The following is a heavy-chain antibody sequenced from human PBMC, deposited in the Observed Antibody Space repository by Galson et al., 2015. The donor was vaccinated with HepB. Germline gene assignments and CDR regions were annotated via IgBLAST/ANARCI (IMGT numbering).Heavy chain of an antibody. CDR2: IRYDGSNK. J-gene: IGHJ4*02. CDR3: AKDADSSGFYLFDY. CDR1: GFTFSSYG. D-gene: IGHD3-22*01. Sequence: SLRLSCAASGFTFSSYGMHWVRQAPGKGLEWVAIIRYDGSNKYYADSVKGRFTISRDNSKNTLYLQMNSLRAEDTAVYYCAKDADSSGFYLFDYWGQGTLVTVSS. V-gene: IGHV3-30*02.